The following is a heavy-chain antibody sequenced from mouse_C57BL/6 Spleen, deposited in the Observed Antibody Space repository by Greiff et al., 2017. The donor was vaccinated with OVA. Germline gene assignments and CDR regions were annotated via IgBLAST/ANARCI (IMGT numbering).Heavy chain of an antibody. J-gene: IGHJ3*01. V-gene: IGHV1-78*01. CDR2: IYPRDGST. CDR1: GYTFTDHT. CDR3: ARGVYGSSSDWFAY. Sequence: VMLVESDAELVKPGASVKISCKVSGYTFTDHTIHWMKQRPEQGLEWIGYIYPRDGSTKYNEKFKGKATLTADKSSSTAYMQLNSLTSEDSAVYFCARGVYGSSSDWFAYWGQGTLVTVSA. D-gene: IGHD1-1*01.